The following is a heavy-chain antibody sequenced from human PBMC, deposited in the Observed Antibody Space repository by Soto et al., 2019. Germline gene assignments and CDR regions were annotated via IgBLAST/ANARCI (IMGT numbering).Heavy chain of an antibody. V-gene: IGHV4-4*07. CDR2: IYTSGST. D-gene: IGHD1-26*01. CDR1: GGSISSYY. Sequence: SETLSLTCPVSGGSISSYYWSWIRQPAGKGLELIGRIYTSGSTNYNPSLKSRVTMSVDTSKHKFSLKLSSVTASDTAVYYCARDATSVSYYLGDYLGQGTLVTVYS. CDR3: ARDATSVSYYLGDY. J-gene: IGHJ4*02.